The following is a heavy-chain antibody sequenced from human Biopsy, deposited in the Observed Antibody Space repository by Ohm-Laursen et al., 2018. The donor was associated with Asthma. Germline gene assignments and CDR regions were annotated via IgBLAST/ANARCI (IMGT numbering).Heavy chain of an antibody. D-gene: IGHD2-8*02. Sequence: SLRLSCAATGFTVSRDHMFWVRQAPGKGLEWVSVIYSGGTSHTADSVRGRFTISRDYSKNTLYLQMHSLRAEGTAVYYCARGDTGGWSQYYFDYWGQGTLVTVSS. CDR3: ARGDTGGWSQYYFDY. V-gene: IGHV3-53*01. J-gene: IGHJ4*02. CDR2: IYSGGTS. CDR1: GFTVSRDH.